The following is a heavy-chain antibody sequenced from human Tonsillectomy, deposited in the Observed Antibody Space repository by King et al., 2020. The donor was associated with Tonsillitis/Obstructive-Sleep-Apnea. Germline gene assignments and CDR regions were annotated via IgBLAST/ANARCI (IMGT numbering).Heavy chain of an antibody. CDR1: GGSISSYY. V-gene: IGHV4-59*01. CDR3: ARDHCSSTSGYGNYYYMDV. Sequence: VQLQESGPGLVKPSETLSLTCTVSGGSISSYYWSWIRQPPGKGLEWIGYIFYSGSTNYNPSLKSRVTISVDTSKNQFSLKLSSVTAADTAVYYCARDHCSSTSGYGNYYYMDVWGKGTTVTVSS. CDR2: IFYSGST. D-gene: IGHD2-2*01. J-gene: IGHJ6*03.